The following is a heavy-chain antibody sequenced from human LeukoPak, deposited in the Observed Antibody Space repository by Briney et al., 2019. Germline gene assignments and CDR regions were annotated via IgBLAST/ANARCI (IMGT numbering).Heavy chain of an antibody. V-gene: IGHV1-46*01. J-gene: IGHJ4*02. D-gene: IGHD3-10*01. CDR2: INPSGGST. Sequence: GASVKVSCKASGYTFTSYYMHWVRQAPGQGLEWMGIINPSGGSTSYAQKFQGRVTMTRDMSTSTVYMELSRLRSDDTAVYYCARAMGQNYYGSGTTIQVFDYWGQGTLVTVSS. CDR3: ARAMGQNYYGSGTTIQVFDY. CDR1: GYTFTSYY.